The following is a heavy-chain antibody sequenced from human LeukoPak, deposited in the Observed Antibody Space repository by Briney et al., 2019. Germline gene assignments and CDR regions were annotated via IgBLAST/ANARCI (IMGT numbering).Heavy chain of an antibody. J-gene: IGHJ4*02. CDR2: IYYHENT. D-gene: IGHD3-16*01. CDR1: GGSISSSSDY. CDR3: ARLFYDHLWGTRRNGWDYFDY. V-gene: IGHV4-39*01. Sequence: SETLSLTCSVSGGSISSSSDYWGWIRQAPGKGLEWIGSIYYHENTYYNSSLKSRVTISVDTSKNQFSLKLNSVTAAATAVYFCARLFYDHLWGTRRNGWDYFDYWGQGTLVTVSS.